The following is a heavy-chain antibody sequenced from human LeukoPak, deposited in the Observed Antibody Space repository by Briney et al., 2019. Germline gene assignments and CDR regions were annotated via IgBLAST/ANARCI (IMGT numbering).Heavy chain of an antibody. CDR3: ARAGELRYMDV. Sequence: GGSLRLSCAASGFTFSDHYMSWIRQAPGKGLEWVSTIKGIGPTTYYADSLKGRFTISRDNAKNSLFLQMSSLRADDTAIYYCARAGELRYMDVWGKGTAVTVSS. D-gene: IGHD3-16*01. CDR2: IKGIGPTT. J-gene: IGHJ6*03. V-gene: IGHV3-11*04. CDR1: GFTFSDHY.